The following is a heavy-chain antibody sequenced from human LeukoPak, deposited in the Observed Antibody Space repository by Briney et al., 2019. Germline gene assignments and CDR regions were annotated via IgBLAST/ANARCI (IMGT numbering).Heavy chain of an antibody. V-gene: IGHV3-66*02. Sequence: GGSLRLSCVASGFTVSSNYMSWVRQAPGKGLEWVSVIYSGGITYYADSVKGRFTISRDNSKNTLYLQMNSLRAEDTAVYYCAREYYDFWSGYYSYYYYYMDVWGKGTTVTVSS. D-gene: IGHD3-3*01. CDR2: IYSGGIT. CDR1: GFTVSSNY. CDR3: AREYYDFWSGYYSYYYYYMDV. J-gene: IGHJ6*03.